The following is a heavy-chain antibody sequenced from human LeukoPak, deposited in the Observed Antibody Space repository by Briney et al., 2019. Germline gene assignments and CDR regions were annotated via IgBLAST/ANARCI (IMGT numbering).Heavy chain of an antibody. CDR2: INPNSGGT. CDR3: ARDRGYSGYDLLD. D-gene: IGHD5-12*01. CDR1: GYTFIGYY. V-gene: IGHV1-2*02. Sequence: GASVKVSCKASGYTFIGYYMHWVQQAPGQGLEWMGWINPNSGGTYYAQKFQGRVTMIRDTSISTAYMELSRLRSDDTAVYFCARDRGYSGYDLLDWGQGTLVTVSS. J-gene: IGHJ4*02.